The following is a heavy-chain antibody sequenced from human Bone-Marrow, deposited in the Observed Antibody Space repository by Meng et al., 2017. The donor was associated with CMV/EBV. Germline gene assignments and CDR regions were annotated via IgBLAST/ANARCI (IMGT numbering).Heavy chain of an antibody. CDR2: ISYDGSNK. CDR1: GFTFSSYA. D-gene: IGHD2-2*01. Sequence: GGSLRLSCAASGFTFSSYAMHWVRQAPGKGLEWVAVISYDGSNKYYADSVKGRFTISRDNSKNTLYLQMNSLRAEDTAIYYCARDRPREYQLLRSRVKRDYYGLDVWGQGTTVTVSS. J-gene: IGHJ6*02. V-gene: IGHV3-30*04. CDR3: ARDRPREYQLLRSRVKRDYYGLDV.